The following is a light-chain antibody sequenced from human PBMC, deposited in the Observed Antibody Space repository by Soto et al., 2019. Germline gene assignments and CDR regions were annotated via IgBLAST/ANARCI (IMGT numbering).Light chain of an antibody. CDR3: QTWGSDIYVV. Sequence: QSVLTQSPSASASLGASVKLTCSLSSGRSSYAIAWYQQQPEKGPRYLMKLNSDGRHNKGDGIPDRFSGSSSGAERYLSISRLQSEDEADYYCQTWGSDIYVVFGGGTKLTVL. CDR1: SGRSSYA. CDR2: LNSDGRH. J-gene: IGLJ2*01. V-gene: IGLV4-69*01.